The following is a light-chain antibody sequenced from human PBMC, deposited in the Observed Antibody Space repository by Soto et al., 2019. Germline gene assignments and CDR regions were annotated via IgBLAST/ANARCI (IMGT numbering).Light chain of an antibody. CDR2: EVT. V-gene: IGLV2-8*01. CDR3: CSHTGSNNFVV. J-gene: IGLJ2*01. Sequence: QSALTQPPSASGSPGQSVTISCTATSSDIGGYNYVSWYQQHPGKAPKLMIYEVTKRPSGVPDRFSGSKSGYTASLTVSGLQAEDEADDYCCSHTGSNNFVVFGGGTKLTVL. CDR1: SSDIGGYNY.